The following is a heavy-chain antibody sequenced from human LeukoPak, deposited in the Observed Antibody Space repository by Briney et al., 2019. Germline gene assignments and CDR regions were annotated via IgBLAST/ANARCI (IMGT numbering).Heavy chain of an antibody. CDR3: ARDGSSSSGWFGGYYYYYMDV. J-gene: IGHJ6*03. D-gene: IGHD6-19*01. V-gene: IGHV6-1*01. Sequence: PSQTLSLTCAISGDSVSSNSAAWNWIRQSPSRGLEWLGRTYYRSKWYNDYAVSVKSRITINPDTSKNQFSLQLNSVTPEDTAVYYCARDGSSSSGWFGGYYYYYMDVWGKGTTVTVSS. CDR1: GDSVSSNSAA. CDR2: TYYRSKWYN.